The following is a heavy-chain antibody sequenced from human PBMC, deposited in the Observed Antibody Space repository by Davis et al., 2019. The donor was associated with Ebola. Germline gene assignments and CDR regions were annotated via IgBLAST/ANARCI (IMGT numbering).Heavy chain of an antibody. CDR3: ASPPTYDFWSGYYR. D-gene: IGHD3-3*01. CDR2: ISYDGSNK. Sequence: PGGSLRLSCAASGFTFSSYAMHWVRQAPGKGLEWVAVISYDGSNKYYADSVKGRFTISRDNSKNTLYLQMNSLRAEDTAVYYCASPPTYDFWSGYYRWGQGTLVTVSS. V-gene: IGHV3-30-3*01. CDR1: GFTFSSYA. J-gene: IGHJ4*02.